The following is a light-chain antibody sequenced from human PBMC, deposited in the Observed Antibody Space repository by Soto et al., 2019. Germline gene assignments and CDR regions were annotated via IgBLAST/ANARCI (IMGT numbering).Light chain of an antibody. CDR1: QNVISN. Sequence: EFVLTQSPGTLSLSPGERATLSCRASQNVISNLAWYQQRPGQAPRLLIYSASTRATGIPDRFSGSGSGTDFSLTIRGLKPEDFAVYYCQQYRMSPNTFGQGTRLEIK. CDR2: SAS. V-gene: IGKV3-20*01. J-gene: IGKJ5*01. CDR3: QQYRMSPNT.